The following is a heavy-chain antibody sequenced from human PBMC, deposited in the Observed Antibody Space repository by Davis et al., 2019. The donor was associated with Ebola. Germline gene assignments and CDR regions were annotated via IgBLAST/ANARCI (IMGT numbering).Heavy chain of an antibody. CDR3: ARAPPGSRFRLDH. D-gene: IGHD6-13*01. Sequence: GESLKISCVASGFTFSRYDMNWVRHATGKGLEWVSATGTTGDTYYLASVRGRFTVSRDDATDSFYLQMDSLRVEDTAVYYCARAPPGSRFRLDHWGQGTLVTVSS. CDR1: GFTFSRYD. J-gene: IGHJ4*02. V-gene: IGHV3-13*01. CDR2: TGTTGDT.